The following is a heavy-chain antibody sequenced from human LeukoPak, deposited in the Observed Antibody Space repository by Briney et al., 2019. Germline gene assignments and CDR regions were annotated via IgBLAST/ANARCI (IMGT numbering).Heavy chain of an antibody. CDR1: GFTFSSYW. V-gene: IGHV3-48*01. CDR2: ISTSSSTI. Sequence: PGGSLRLSCAASGFTFSSYWMNWVRQAPGKGLEWVSYISTSSSTIYYADSVKGRFTISRDDAKNSLYLQMNSLRAEDTAVYYCARDPPSGGFDSGGQGTLVTVSS. D-gene: IGHD3-16*01. J-gene: IGHJ4*02. CDR3: ARDPPSGGFDS.